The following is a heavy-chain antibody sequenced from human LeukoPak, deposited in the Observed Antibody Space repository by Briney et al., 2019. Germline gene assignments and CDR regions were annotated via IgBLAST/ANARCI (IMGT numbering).Heavy chain of an antibody. CDR1: GYSFTSYW. J-gene: IGHJ6*02. Sequence: GESLKISCKGSGYSFTSYWIGWVRQMPGKGLEWMGIIYPGDSDTRYSPSFQGQVTISADKSISTAYLQWSSLKASDTAMYYCARRARMWFGIYYYYYGMDVWGQGTTVTVSS. V-gene: IGHV5-51*01. CDR2: IYPGDSDT. CDR3: ARRARMWFGIYYYYYGMDV. D-gene: IGHD3-10*01.